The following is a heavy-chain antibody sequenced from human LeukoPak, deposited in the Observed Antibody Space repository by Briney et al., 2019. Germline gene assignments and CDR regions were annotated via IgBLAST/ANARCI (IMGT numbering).Heavy chain of an antibody. D-gene: IGHD3-3*01. V-gene: IGHV3-7*03. J-gene: IGHJ3*02. CDR3: ARDRSERAFDI. CDR2: IKQDGSEK. Sequence: GGSLRLSCAASGFTFSSYWMSWVRQAPGKGLEWVANIKQDGSEKYYVDSVRGRFTISRDNAKNSLYLQMNSLSAEDTAVYYCARDRSERAFDIWGQGTMVTVSS. CDR1: GFTFSSYW.